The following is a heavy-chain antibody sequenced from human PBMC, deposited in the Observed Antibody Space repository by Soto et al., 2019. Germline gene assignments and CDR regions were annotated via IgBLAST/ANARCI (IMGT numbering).Heavy chain of an antibody. V-gene: IGHV1-69*13. Sequence: SVKVSCKASGGTFSSYAISWVRQAPGQGLEWMGGIIPIFGTANSAQKFQGRVTITADESTSTAYMELSSLRSEDTAVYYCARCLRDYGIHYYGMAVWGQGTTVTVYS. CDR2: IIPIFGTA. CDR3: ARCLRDYGIHYYGMAV. D-gene: IGHD4-17*01. CDR1: GGTFSSYA. J-gene: IGHJ6*02.